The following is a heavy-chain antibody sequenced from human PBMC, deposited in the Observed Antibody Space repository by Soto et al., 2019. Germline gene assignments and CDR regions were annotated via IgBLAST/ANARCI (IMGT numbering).Heavy chain of an antibody. D-gene: IGHD3-10*01. Sequence: QVQLVESGGGLVKPGGSLRLSCAASGFTFSDYYINWIRQAPGKGLEWVSYISSTSFYTNYADSVKGRFTISRDNAKNSMYLQMNSLRAEDTAVYYCARDAYGSGSYPDYWGQGTLVTVSS. CDR3: ARDAYGSGSYPDY. CDR1: GFTFSDYY. CDR2: ISSTSFYT. V-gene: IGHV3-11*05. J-gene: IGHJ4*02.